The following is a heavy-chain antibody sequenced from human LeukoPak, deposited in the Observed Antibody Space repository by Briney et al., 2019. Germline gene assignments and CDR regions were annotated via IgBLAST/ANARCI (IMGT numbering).Heavy chain of an antibody. J-gene: IGHJ3*02. D-gene: IGHD6-6*01. V-gene: IGHV1-18*01. Sequence: ASVKVSCKASGYTFTSYGISWVRQAPGQGLEWMGWISAYNGNTNYAQKLQGRVTMTTDTSTSTAYMELRSLRSDDTAVYYCARVRSIAARRVSDAFDIWGQGTMVTVSS. CDR1: GYTFTSYG. CDR2: ISAYNGNT. CDR3: ARVRSIAARRVSDAFDI.